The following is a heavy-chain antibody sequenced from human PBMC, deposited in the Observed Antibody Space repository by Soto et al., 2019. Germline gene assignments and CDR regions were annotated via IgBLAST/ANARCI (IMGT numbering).Heavy chain of an antibody. Sequence: QVQQVQSGAEVKKPGSSVEVSCKASGGTFSSYTISWMRQAPGQGLESMGRIIPILGIANYAQKFQGRVTITADKSTSTAYMELSSLRSEDTAVYYCARLAVAGTSAFDIWGQGTMVTVSS. CDR1: GGTFSSYT. V-gene: IGHV1-69*02. J-gene: IGHJ3*02. CDR3: ARLAVAGTSAFDI. CDR2: IIPILGIA. D-gene: IGHD6-19*01.